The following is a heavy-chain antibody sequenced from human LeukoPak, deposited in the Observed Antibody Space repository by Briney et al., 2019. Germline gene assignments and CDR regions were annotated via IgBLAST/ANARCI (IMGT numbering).Heavy chain of an antibody. D-gene: IGHD3-22*01. J-gene: IGHJ4*02. CDR1: GFTFDDYA. CDR3: AKPLDYYDSSGPFNY. Sequence: PGRSLRLSCAASGFTFDDYAMHWVRQAPGKGLEWVSGISWNSGSIGYADSVKGRFTISRDNAKNSLYLQMNSLRAEDTALYYCAKPLDYYDSSGPFNYWGQGTLVTVSS. CDR2: ISWNSGSI. V-gene: IGHV3-9*01.